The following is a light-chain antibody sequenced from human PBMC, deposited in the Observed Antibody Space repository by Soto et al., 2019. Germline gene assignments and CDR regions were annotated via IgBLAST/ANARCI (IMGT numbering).Light chain of an antibody. J-gene: IGLJ7*01. CDR1: SSDVGSYNL. V-gene: IGLV2-23*02. Sequence: QSVLTQPASVSGSPGQSITISCTGTSSDVGSYNLVSWYQQHPGKAPKLMIYEVSKRPSGVSNRFSGSKSGNTASLTISGLRAEDEADYYCCSYAGSSTHAVFGGGTQLTVL. CDR3: CSYAGSSTHAV. CDR2: EVS.